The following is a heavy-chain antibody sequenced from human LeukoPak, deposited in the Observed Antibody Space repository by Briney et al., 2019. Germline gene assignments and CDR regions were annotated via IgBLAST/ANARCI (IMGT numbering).Heavy chain of an antibody. Sequence: SETLSLTCTVSGGSISSGSYYWNWIRHPAGKGLEWIGRIYRSGSTNYNPSLKSRVTISVDTSKNQFSLKLSSVTAADTAVYYCAREGLNMVRGVIPKEAWGWFDPWGQGTLVTVSS. D-gene: IGHD3-10*01. V-gene: IGHV4-61*02. CDR2: IYRSGST. CDR1: GGSISSGSYY. CDR3: AREGLNMVRGVIPKEAWGWFDP. J-gene: IGHJ5*02.